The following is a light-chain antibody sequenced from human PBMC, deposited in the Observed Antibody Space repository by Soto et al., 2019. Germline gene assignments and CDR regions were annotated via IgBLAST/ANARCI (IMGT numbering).Light chain of an antibody. J-gene: IGKJ3*01. V-gene: IGKV3-11*01. CDR2: DAS. CDR1: HSVSRY. Sequence: EIVLTQSPATLSLSPGERATLSCRASHSVSRYLAWYQQKPGQAPRLLMYDASNRATGIPARFRGSGSGTDFTLTISRLEPGDFAVYYCQQYGTPLFTFGPGTKVDIK. CDR3: QQYGTPLFT.